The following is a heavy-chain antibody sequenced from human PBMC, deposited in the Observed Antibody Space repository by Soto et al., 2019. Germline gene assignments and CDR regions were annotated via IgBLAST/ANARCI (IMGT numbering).Heavy chain of an antibody. CDR3: ARDSSGYYWFDP. D-gene: IGHD3-22*01. CDR1: CFSISSGYF. Sequence: SETLSLTCAFSCFSISSGYFWGWIRQPPGKGPEWLGSIYHSGTTYYNPSVKGRVTISVDTSKNQFSLKMSSVTAADTAVYYCARDSSGYYWFDPWGQGTLVTVSS. CDR2: IYHSGTT. V-gene: IGHV4-38-2*02. J-gene: IGHJ5*02.